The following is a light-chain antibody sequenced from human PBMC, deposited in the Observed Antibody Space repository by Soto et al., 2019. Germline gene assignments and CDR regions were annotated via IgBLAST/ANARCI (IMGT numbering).Light chain of an antibody. J-gene: IGKJ1*01. CDR1: QRVSSSY. Sequence: EIVLTQSPGTLSLSPGERATLSCRASQRVSSSYLAWYQQKPGQAPRLLIYGVSRRATGIPDRFSGSGSGTDFTLTISRLEPVDFAVFYCQQYGSSPWTFGQGTKVEVK. CDR3: QQYGSSPWT. V-gene: IGKV3-20*01. CDR2: GVS.